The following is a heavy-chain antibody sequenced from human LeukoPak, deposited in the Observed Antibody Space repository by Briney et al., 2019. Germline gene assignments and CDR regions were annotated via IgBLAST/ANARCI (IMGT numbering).Heavy chain of an antibody. Sequence: SQTLSLTCTVSGGSISSGGYYWSWIRQHPGKGLEWIGYIYHSGSTYYNPSLKSRVTISVDTSKNQFSLKLSSVTAADTAVYYCARWGYCSSTSCYTEFHWFDPWGQGTLVTVSS. D-gene: IGHD2-2*02. CDR3: ARWGYCSSTSCYTEFHWFDP. J-gene: IGHJ5*02. CDR1: GGSISSGGYY. V-gene: IGHV4-31*03. CDR2: IYHSGST.